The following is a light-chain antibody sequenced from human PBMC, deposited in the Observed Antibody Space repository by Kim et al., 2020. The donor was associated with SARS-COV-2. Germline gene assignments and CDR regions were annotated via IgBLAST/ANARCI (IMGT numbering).Light chain of an antibody. Sequence: SYELTQPPSVSVSPGQTASISCSGHKLGDRFAYWFQQRPGQSPLLVMSQDSERPSGIPERFSGSNSGNTATLTISGTQTLDEADYFCQVWDSSAGVVFGEGTQLTVL. V-gene: IGLV3-1*01. CDR3: QVWDSSAGVV. J-gene: IGLJ2*01. CDR1: KLGDRF. CDR2: QDS.